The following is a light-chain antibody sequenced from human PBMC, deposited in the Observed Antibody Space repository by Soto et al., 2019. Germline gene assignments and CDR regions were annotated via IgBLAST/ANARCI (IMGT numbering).Light chain of an antibody. CDR3: QQSYSTPWT. J-gene: IGKJ1*01. CDR1: QTSISY. Sequence: DIHVTQSPSSLSASVRDRETITSLTSQTSISYLNWYQQKPGKAPKLLIYAAPSLQSGVPSRFSGSGSGTDFTLSISSLQPEDFATYFCQQSYSTPWTFGQGTRVDIK. CDR2: AAP. V-gene: IGKV1-39*01.